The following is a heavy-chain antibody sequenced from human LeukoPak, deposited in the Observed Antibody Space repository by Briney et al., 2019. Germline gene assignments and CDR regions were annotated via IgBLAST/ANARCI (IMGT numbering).Heavy chain of an antibody. Sequence: PGGSLRLSCSGSGFTFSSYGMSWVRQAPGKGLEWVAVIWYDGSNKYYADSVKGRFTISRDNSKNTLYLQMNSLRAEDTAVYYCAKEGDYVWGSYRPPFDYWGQGTLVTVFS. CDR1: GFTFSSYG. J-gene: IGHJ4*02. V-gene: IGHV3-33*06. D-gene: IGHD3-16*02. CDR2: IWYDGSNK. CDR3: AKEGDYVWGSYRPPFDY.